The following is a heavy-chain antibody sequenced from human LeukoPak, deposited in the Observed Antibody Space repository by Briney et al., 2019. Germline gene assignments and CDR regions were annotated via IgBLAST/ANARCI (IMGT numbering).Heavy chain of an antibody. CDR2: IKQDGSEK. Sequence: GGSLRLSCAASGFTFSSYWMSWVRQAPGKGLEWVANIKQDGSEKYYVDSVKGRFTISRDNAKNSLYLQMNSLRAEDTAVYYCAREGQHIVVVTAELEAFDIWGQGTMVTVSS. CDR1: GFTFSSYW. J-gene: IGHJ3*02. V-gene: IGHV3-7*01. D-gene: IGHD2-21*02. CDR3: AREGQHIVVVTAELEAFDI.